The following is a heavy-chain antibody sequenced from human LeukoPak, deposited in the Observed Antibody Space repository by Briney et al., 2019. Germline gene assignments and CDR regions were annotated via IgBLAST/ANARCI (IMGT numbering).Heavy chain of an antibody. CDR1: GFTFSSYW. CDR2: VNTDGSTA. Sequence: PGGSLRLSCATSGFTFSSYWMHWVRQAPGKGLVWVSRVNTDGSTATYADSVKGRFTISRDNAKNTLYLQMNSLRAGDTAVYYCARVNLASFYDSGGNMGYFDYWGQGTLVIVSS. J-gene: IGHJ4*02. D-gene: IGHD3-22*01. V-gene: IGHV3-74*01. CDR3: ARVNLASFYDSGGNMGYFDY.